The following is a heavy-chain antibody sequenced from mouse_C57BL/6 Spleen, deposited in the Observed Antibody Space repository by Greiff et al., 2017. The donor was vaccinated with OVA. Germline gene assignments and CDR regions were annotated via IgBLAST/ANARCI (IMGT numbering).Heavy chain of an antibody. CDR2: INPNTGGT. V-gene: IGHV1-18*01. D-gene: IGHD2-5*01. CDR3: ARKRGSNYPFAY. Sequence: VQLQQSGPELVKPGASVKIPCKASGYTFTDYNMDWVKQSHGKSLEWIGDINPNTGGTIYNQKFKGKATLTVDKSSSTAYMELRSLTSEDTAVYYCARKRGSNYPFAYWGQGTLVTVSA. J-gene: IGHJ3*01. CDR1: GYTFTDYN.